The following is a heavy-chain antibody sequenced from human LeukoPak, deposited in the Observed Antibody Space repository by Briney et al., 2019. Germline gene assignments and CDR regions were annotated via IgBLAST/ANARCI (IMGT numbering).Heavy chain of an antibody. Sequence: ASVKVSCKASGYTFTSYAMHWVRQAPGQRLEWMGWINAGNGNTKYSQKFQGRVTITRDTSASTAYMELRSLRSDDTAVYYCARGIAAAGRKGDWFDPWGQGTLVTVSS. V-gene: IGHV1-3*01. D-gene: IGHD6-13*01. CDR1: GYTFTSYA. CDR3: ARGIAAAGRKGDWFDP. J-gene: IGHJ5*02. CDR2: INAGNGNT.